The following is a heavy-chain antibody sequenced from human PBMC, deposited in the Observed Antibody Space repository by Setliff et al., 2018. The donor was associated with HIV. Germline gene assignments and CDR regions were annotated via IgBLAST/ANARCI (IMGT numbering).Heavy chain of an antibody. V-gene: IGHV4-34*01. J-gene: IGHJ5*02. Sequence: PGGSLRLSCAASGFTFSYYSMNWVRQSPEKGLEWIGEINHSGRTYYNPSLKSRLTISADTSKNQFSLKLTSVTASDTAVYYCTRHRGVRDSSGWYGISWFDPWGQGTLVTVSS. CDR1: GFTFSYYS. CDR3: TRHRGVRDSSGWYGISWFDP. D-gene: IGHD6-19*01. CDR2: INHSGRT.